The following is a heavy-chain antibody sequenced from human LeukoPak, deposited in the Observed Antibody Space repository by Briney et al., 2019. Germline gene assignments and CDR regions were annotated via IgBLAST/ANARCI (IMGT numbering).Heavy chain of an antibody. CDR1: GGPINSHY. Sequence: SETLSLACTVSGGPINSHYWNWIRQPADKGLKWIGRFYANGRPEFNPSLQRRVSMSLDPAKNQFILNLSSVTAADTAVYYCARENYYYSYYIDIWGKGTTVIVSS. CDR2: FYANGRP. CDR3: ARENYYYSYYIDI. V-gene: IGHV4-4*07. J-gene: IGHJ6*03.